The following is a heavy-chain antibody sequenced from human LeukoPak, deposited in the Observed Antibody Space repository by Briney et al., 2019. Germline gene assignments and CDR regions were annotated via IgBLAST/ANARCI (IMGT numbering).Heavy chain of an antibody. V-gene: IGHV4-31*03. D-gene: IGHD3-16*01. J-gene: IGHJ5*02. Sequence: SETLSLTCTVSGGSISSGGYYWSWIRQHPGKGLEWIGYIYYSGSTYYNPSLKSRVTISVDTSKNQFSLKLSSVTAADTAVYYCARAQMGGFDPWGQGTLVTVSS. CDR1: GGSISSGGYY. CDR2: IYYSGST. CDR3: ARAQMGGFDP.